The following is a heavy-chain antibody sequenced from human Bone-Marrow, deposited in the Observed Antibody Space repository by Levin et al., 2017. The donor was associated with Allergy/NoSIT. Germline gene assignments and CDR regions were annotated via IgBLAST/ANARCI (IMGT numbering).Heavy chain of an antibody. D-gene: IGHD5/OR15-5a*01. V-gene: IGHV3-30*03. CDR3: ARDLTVSTWVGWFDP. J-gene: IGHJ5*02. CDR2: MSSGGSTK. Sequence: GESLKISCAASGFTFSSYGMYWVRQAPGKGLEWVAVMSSGGSTKYCTDSVKGRFTISRDNSKNTLYLQMNSLRAEDMALYYCARDLTVSTWVGWFDPWGQGTLVTVSS. CDR1: GFTFSSYG.